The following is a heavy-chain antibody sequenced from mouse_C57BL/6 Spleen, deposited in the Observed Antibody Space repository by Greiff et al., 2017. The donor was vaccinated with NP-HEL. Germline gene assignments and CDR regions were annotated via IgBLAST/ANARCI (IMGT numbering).Heavy chain of an antibody. V-gene: IGHV1-50*01. CDR2: IDPSDSYT. CDR1: GYTFTSYW. CDR3: ARGYGDTY. J-gene: IGHJ3*01. D-gene: IGHD2-13*01. Sequence: QVQLQQPGAELVKPGASVKLSCKASGYTFTSYWMQWVKQRPGQGLEWIGEIDPSDSYTNYTQKFKGKATLTVDTSSSTAYTQRSSLTSEDSAVYYCARGYGDTYWGQGTLVTVSA.